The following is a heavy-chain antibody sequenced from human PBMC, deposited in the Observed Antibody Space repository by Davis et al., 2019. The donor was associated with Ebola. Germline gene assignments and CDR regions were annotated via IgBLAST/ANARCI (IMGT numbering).Heavy chain of an antibody. V-gene: IGHV3-30*02. Sequence: GESLKISCAASGVTFSSYGMHWVRQAPGKGLEWVAVIWDDGSNKYYADSVKGRFTISRDNSKNTLYLQMNSLRAEDTAVYYCAKDRPMGSGSYFDYWGQGTLVTVSS. CDR3: AKDRPMGSGSYFDY. CDR2: IWDDGSNK. CDR1: GVTFSSYG. J-gene: IGHJ4*02. D-gene: IGHD3-22*01.